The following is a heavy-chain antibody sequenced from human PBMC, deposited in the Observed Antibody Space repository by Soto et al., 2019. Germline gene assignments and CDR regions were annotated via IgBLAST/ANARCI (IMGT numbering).Heavy chain of an antibody. V-gene: IGHV4-59*12. Sequence: SETLSLTCTGSGGSLSSYYWTWIRQPPGKGLEWIGYVYYSGNTNYNPSLKSRVTISVDTSKNQFSLKLSSVTAADTAVYYCARSSYGQGYNWFDPWGQGTLVTVSS. CDR3: ARSSYGQGYNWFDP. CDR2: VYYSGNT. D-gene: IGHD5-18*01. CDR1: GGSLSSYY. J-gene: IGHJ5*02.